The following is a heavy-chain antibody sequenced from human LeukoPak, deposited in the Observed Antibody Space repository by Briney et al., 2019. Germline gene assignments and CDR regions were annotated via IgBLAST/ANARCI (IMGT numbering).Heavy chain of an antibody. CDR1: GFMFSSSA. J-gene: IGHJ4*02. CDR3: AADDQQLIL. Sequence: VASVKVSCKASGFMFSSSAMQWERQARGQRLEWIGWIVVGSGNTNYAQKFQERVTITRDMSTNTAYMELSSLRSEDTAVYYCAADDQQLILWGQETLVTVSS. D-gene: IGHD3-16*01. CDR2: IVVGSGNT. V-gene: IGHV1-58*02.